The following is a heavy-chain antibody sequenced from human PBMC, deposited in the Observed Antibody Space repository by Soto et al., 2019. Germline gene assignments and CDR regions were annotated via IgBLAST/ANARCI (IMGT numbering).Heavy chain of an antibody. CDR1: DFDFSSYG. V-gene: IGHV3-30*03. CDR2: SSYDGRET. CDR3: ARDSGWPILNFDN. J-gene: IGHJ4*02. Sequence: GGALRLSCAASDFDFSSYGIHWVRQAPGKGLEWVAASSYDGRETFYADSAKGRFTVSKEMSKNTAFLQMNALRHEDTAVYFCARDSGWPILNFDNWGQGTPVTVSS. D-gene: IGHD3-10*01.